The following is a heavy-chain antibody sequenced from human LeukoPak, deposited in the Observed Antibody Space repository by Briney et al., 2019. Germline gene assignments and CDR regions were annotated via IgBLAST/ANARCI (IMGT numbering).Heavy chain of an antibody. CDR1: GFTFSSYA. Sequence: GGSLRLSCAASGFTFSSYATHWVRQAPGKGLEYVSAISSNGGSTYYANSVKGRFTISRDNSKNTLYLQMGSLRAEDMAVYYCARDGSYSNYESFYYYMDVWGKGTTVTISS. D-gene: IGHD4-11*01. J-gene: IGHJ6*03. CDR3: ARDGSYSNYESFYYYMDV. V-gene: IGHV3-64*01. CDR2: ISSNGGST.